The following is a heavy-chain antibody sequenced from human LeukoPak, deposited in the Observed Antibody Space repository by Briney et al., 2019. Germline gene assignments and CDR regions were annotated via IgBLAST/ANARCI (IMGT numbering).Heavy chain of an antibody. Sequence: SETLSLTCPVSGGSISHYYWSWIRQPPGKGLEWMGYIYYSGSTNYNPSLKSRVTISVDTSKNQFSLKLSSVTAAATAVYYCAGRSRDFSYFDYWGQGTLVTVSS. V-gene: IGHV4-59*08. CDR3: AGRSRDFSYFDY. CDR1: GGSISHYY. CDR2: IYYSGST. J-gene: IGHJ4*02. D-gene: IGHD5-24*01.